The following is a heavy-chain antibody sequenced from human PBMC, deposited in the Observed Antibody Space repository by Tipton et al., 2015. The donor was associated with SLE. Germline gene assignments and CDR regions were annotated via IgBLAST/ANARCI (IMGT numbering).Heavy chain of an antibody. J-gene: IGHJ5*02. CDR3: ARHDTNYGRNWFDP. Sequence: TLSLTCTVSGASVSSHYWSWIRQPPGKGLEWIGYMYYTGSAPYNPSLRNRVTMSVDTSKNHFSLKLSSVTAADTAVYYCARHDTNYGRNWFDPWGQGTLVTVSS. CDR1: GASVSSHY. CDR2: MYYTGSA. D-gene: IGHD2-8*01. V-gene: IGHV4-59*08.